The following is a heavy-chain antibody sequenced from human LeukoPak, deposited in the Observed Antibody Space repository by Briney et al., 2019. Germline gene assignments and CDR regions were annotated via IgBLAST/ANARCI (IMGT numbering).Heavy chain of an antibody. Sequence: ASVKVSYKASLYTYTAYYMHWEREAPGQGLEWMGWINPNSGGTSYAQNFQGRVSMTRDTAISTAYMELTRLTSDDTAVYFCASVGSLTTVTAYSPYVYWGQGTLVTVSS. CDR1: LYTYTAYY. D-gene: IGHD4-17*01. J-gene: IGHJ4*02. CDR3: ASVGSLTTVTAYSPYVY. CDR2: INPNSGGT. V-gene: IGHV1-2*02.